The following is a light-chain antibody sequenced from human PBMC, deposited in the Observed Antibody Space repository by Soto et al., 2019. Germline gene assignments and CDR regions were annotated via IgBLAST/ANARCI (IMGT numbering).Light chain of an antibody. CDR3: QQYGSSTT. Sequence: EIVLTQSPGTLSLSPGERATLSCRASQSVLNNYLAWYQQKSGQAPRRLIFGASFRASGVPDRFSGSGSGTDFTLTISRLEPEDFAVYHCQQYGSSTTFGQGTKVEIK. V-gene: IGKV3-20*01. J-gene: IGKJ1*01. CDR1: QSVLNNY. CDR2: GAS.